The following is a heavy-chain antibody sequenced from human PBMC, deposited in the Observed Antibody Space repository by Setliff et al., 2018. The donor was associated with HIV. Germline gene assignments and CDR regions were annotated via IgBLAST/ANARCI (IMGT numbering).Heavy chain of an antibody. CDR2: ISSSTNYI. V-gene: IGHV3-21*01. CDR3: ARNWDFYNSGSLVFDY. Sequence: GGSLRLSCAASGFTFSSYTMNWVRQAPGKGLEWVSSISSSTNYIYYADSVKGRFTISRDNAKNSLYLQMKSLRAEDTATYYCARNWDFYNSGSLVFDYWGQGTLVTVSS. J-gene: IGHJ4*02. D-gene: IGHD3-10*01. CDR1: GFTFSSYT.